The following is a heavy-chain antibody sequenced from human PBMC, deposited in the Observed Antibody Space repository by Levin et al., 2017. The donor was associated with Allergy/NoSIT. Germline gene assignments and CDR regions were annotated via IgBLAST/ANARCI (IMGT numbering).Heavy chain of an antibody. V-gene: IGHV4-34*01. D-gene: IGHD1-26*01. CDR1: GGSLSGHY. CDR3: ASDVVGAPVFQH. CDR2: INHRGYT. J-gene: IGHJ1*01. Sequence: SETLSLTCAVYGGSLSGHYWSWIRQPPGKGLEWIGEINHRGYTHYNPSLKSRVTISVDTSKNQFSLNLRSVTAADTAVYFCASDVVGAPVFQHWNQGALVTVSS.